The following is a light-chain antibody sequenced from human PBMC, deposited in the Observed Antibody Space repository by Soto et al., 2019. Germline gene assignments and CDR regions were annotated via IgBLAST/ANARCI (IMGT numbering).Light chain of an antibody. CDR2: GAS. CDR1: QSFTSTS. CDR3: QQYDSSPRT. J-gene: IGKJ1*01. Sequence: EIVLTQSPGTLSLSPGARATLSCRASQSFTSTSLAWYQQKPGQAPRLLISGASRRAAGIPDRFSGSGSGTDFTLTISRLESEDIAVYYCQQYDSSPRTFGQGTRVEIK. V-gene: IGKV3-20*01.